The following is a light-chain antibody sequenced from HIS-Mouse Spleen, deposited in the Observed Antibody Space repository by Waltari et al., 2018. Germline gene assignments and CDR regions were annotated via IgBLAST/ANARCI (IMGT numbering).Light chain of an antibody. CDR3: QQYYSTPYT. J-gene: IGKJ2*01. CDR2: WAS. V-gene: IGKV4-1*01. CDR1: QSVLYSSNNKNY. Sequence: SPDSLAVSLGERATINCKSSQSVLYSSNNKNYLAWYQQKPGQPPKLLIYWASTRESGVPDRFSGSGSGTDFTLTISSLQAEDVAVYYCQQYYSTPYTFGQGTKLGIK.